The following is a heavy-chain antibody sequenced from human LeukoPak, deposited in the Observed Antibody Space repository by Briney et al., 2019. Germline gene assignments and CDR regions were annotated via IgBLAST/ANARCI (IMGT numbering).Heavy chain of an antibody. CDR2: ISAYNGNT. CDR3: ARDAGYSGYDEGYFDY. J-gene: IGHJ4*02. CDR1: GYTFTSYG. V-gene: IGHV1-18*04. D-gene: IGHD5-12*01. Sequence: ASVKVSCKPSGYTFTSYGISWVRQAPGQGLEWMGWISAYNGNTNYAQKLQGRVTMTTDTSTSTDYMELRSLRSDDTAVYYCARDAGYSGYDEGYFDYWGQGTLVTVSS.